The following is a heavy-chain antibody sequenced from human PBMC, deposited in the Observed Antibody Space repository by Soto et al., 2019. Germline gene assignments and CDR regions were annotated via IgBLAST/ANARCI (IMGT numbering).Heavy chain of an antibody. CDR3: AKPLRYFEGDPY. D-gene: IGHD3-9*01. Sequence: GGSLRLSCAASGFTFSSYSMNWVRQAPGKGLEWVSSISSSSSYIYYADSVKGRFTISRDNAKNSLYLQMNSLRAEDTAVYYCAKPLRYFEGDPYWGQGTLVTVSS. J-gene: IGHJ4*02. CDR1: GFTFSSYS. V-gene: IGHV3-21*04. CDR2: ISSSSSYI.